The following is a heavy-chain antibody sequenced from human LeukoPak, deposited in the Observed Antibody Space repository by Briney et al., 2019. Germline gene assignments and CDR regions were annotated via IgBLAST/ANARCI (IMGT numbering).Heavy chain of an antibody. CDR3: ARVDIVATIYYFDY. J-gene: IGHJ4*02. CDR2: IYYSGST. CDR1: GGSISSGTYY. D-gene: IGHD5-12*01. Sequence: PSETLSLTCTVSGGSISSGTYYWAWIRQPPGKGLEWIGSIYYSGSTYYNPSLKSRVTISVDTSKNQFSLKLSSVTAADTAVYYCARVDIVATIYYFDYWGQGTLVTVSS. V-gene: IGHV4-39*07.